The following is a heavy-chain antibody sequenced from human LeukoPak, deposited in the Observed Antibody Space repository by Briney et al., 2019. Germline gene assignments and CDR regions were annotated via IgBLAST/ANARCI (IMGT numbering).Heavy chain of an antibody. CDR1: GFTFSSYS. CDR3: AKKEGYCSGGSCYYFDY. V-gene: IGHV3-48*01. D-gene: IGHD2-15*01. Sequence: GGSLRLSCAASGFTFSSYSMNWVRQAPGKGLEWVSYISTRSSTIYYADSVKGRFTISRDNAKNSLYLQMNSLRAEDTAVYYCAKKEGYCSGGSCYYFDYWGQGTLVTVSS. J-gene: IGHJ4*02. CDR2: ISTRSSTI.